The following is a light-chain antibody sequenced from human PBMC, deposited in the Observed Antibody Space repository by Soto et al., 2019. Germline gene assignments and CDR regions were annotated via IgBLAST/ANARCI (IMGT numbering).Light chain of an antibody. Sequence: IQITQSPSSLSASVGDRVTFTCLSSQSISNWLAWYQQKPGKAPKLLIYKASTLESGVPSRFSGSGSGTEFTLTISSLQADDFAIYYCQQYNGYRLAFGGGTKVDIK. CDR2: KAS. CDR3: QQYNGYRLA. CDR1: QSISNW. V-gene: IGKV1-5*03. J-gene: IGKJ4*01.